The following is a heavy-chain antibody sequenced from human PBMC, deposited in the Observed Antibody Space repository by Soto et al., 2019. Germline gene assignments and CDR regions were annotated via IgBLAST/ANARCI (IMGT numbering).Heavy chain of an antibody. J-gene: IGHJ6*02. V-gene: IGHV4-39*02. D-gene: IGHD1-26*01. CDR2: IYYSGST. CDR1: GVSISGSRYY. CDR3: ARGGIPPSGYGIAYAMDV. Sequence: PLETLSLTCTVSGVSISGSRYYWGWIRQPPGRGLEWIGNIYYSGSTYYTPALKSRVTLSVDTSKNQFSLNLNSVTAADTAVYYCARGGIPPSGYGIAYAMDVWGQGTTVTVSS.